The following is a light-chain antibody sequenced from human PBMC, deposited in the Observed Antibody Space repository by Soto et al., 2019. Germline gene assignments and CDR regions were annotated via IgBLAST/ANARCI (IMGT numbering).Light chain of an antibody. Sequence: QAVLTQPPSASGTPGQRVTLSCSGGSSNIGSNSVFWYQHLPGTAPKLLIYKSNQRPSGVPDRFSGSRSGTSASQAISRLRSEDEGDYYCAGWYGSLSGVVFGGGTKFTVL. J-gene: IGLJ2*01. CDR2: KSN. CDR3: AGWYGSLSGVV. V-gene: IGLV1-47*01. CDR1: SSNIGSNS.